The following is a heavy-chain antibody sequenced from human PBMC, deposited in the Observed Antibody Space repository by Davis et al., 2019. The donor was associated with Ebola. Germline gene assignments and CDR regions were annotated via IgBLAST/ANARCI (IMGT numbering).Heavy chain of an antibody. D-gene: IGHD2-2*02. V-gene: IGHV4-34*01. CDR1: GRSFSGYY. CDR3: AKDRVLGYCSSTSCYTRGMDV. Sequence: MPSETLSPTCAVYGRSFSGYYWSWIRQPPGKGLEWIGEINHSGSTNYNPSLKSRVTISVETSKNQSSLKLSSVTAADTAVYYCAKDRVLGYCSSTSCYTRGMDVWGQGTTVTVSS. CDR2: INHSGST. J-gene: IGHJ6*02.